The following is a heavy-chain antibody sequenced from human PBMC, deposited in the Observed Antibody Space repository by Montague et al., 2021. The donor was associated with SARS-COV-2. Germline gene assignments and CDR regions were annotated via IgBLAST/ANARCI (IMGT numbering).Heavy chain of an antibody. CDR3: VRDHPYGGPRGAYDI. V-gene: IGHV4-59*01. D-gene: IGHD4-23*01. CDR1: GGPITGYY. J-gene: IGHJ3*02. Sequence: ETLSLTCTVSGGPITGYYWSWLRRSPGKGLEWIAYIYDGGAVNYNPSLGSRVTISTDTSKNQLSLKVNSVTAADTAVYYCVRDHPYGGPRGAYDIWGQGTVVTVSS. CDR2: IYDGGAV.